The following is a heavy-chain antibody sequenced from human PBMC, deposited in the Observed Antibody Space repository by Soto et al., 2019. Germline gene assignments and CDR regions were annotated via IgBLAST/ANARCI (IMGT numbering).Heavy chain of an antibody. Sequence: EVQLLESGGGLVQPGGSLRLSCAASGFTFSSYAMSWVRQAPGKGLEWVSAISGSADSTYYADSVKGRFTISRDNSKNTLYLQMSSPRAEDTAVYYCARRSSGWYFDYWGQGTLVTVSS. V-gene: IGHV3-23*01. J-gene: IGHJ4*02. CDR1: GFTFSSYA. CDR2: ISGSADST. D-gene: IGHD6-19*01. CDR3: ARRSSGWYFDY.